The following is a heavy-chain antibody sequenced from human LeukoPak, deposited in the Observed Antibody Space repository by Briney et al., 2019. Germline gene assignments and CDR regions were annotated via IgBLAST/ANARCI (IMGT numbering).Heavy chain of an antibody. D-gene: IGHD6-13*01. CDR1: GFTFSSYS. J-gene: IGHJ4*02. CDR2: IGSSSSYI. V-gene: IGHV3-21*01. CDR3: ARGYSPDY. Sequence: GGSLRLSCAASGFTFSSYSMNWVRQAQGKGLEWVSSIGSSSSYIYYADSVKGRFTISRDNAKNSLYLQMNSLRAEDTAVYYCARGYSPDYWGQGTLVTVSS.